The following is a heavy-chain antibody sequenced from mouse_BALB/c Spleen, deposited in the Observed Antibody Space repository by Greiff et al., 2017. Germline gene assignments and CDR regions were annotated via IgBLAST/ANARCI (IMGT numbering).Heavy chain of an antibody. V-gene: IGHV1S135*01. CDR3: ARDSTAIYAMDY. Sequence: VQLKQSGPELVRPGVSVKISCKASGYSFTGYNMNWVKQSNGKSLEWIGNIDPYYGGTSYNQKFKGKATLTVDKSSSTAYMQLKSLTSEDSAVYYCARDSTAIYAMDYWGQGTSVTVSS. D-gene: IGHD1-2*01. CDR2: IDPYYGGT. J-gene: IGHJ4*01. CDR1: GYSFTGYN.